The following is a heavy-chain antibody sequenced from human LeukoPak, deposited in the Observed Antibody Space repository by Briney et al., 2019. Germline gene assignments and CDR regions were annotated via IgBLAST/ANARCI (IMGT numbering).Heavy chain of an antibody. Sequence: GGSLRLSCAASGFTFRSYGMVWVRQTTGKGLEWVAIISYDGSNKYHADSVKGRFTISRDNSKNTLYLQMNSLRAEDTAVYYCASLRFGSGSYYNDYWGQGTLVTVSS. CDR3: ASLRFGSGSYYNDY. CDR2: ISYDGSNK. V-gene: IGHV3-30*03. D-gene: IGHD3-10*01. CDR1: GFTFRSYG. J-gene: IGHJ4*02.